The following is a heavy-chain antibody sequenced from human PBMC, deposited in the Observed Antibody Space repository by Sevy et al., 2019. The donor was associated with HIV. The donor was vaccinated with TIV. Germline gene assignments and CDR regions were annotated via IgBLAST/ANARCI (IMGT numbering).Heavy chain of an antibody. D-gene: IGHD3-9*01. CDR1: GFTFSSYA. J-gene: IGHJ6*02. CDR3: ARDEVRYVDWVQVYYYYGMDV. Sequence: GGSLRLSCAASGFTFSSYAMHWVRQAPGKGLEWVAAISYDGSNKYYADSVKGQFTMPRDNSKNTLYLQMNSLGAEDTAEYYCARDEVRYVDWVQVYYYYGMDVWGQGTTVTVSS. V-gene: IGHV3-30*04. CDR2: ISYDGSNK.